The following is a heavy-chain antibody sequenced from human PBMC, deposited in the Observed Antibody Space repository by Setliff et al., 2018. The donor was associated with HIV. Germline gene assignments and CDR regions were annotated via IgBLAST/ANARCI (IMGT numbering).Heavy chain of an antibody. J-gene: IGHJ3*02. CDR3: ARDRDYDSSGYYSDVFDI. D-gene: IGHD3-22*01. CDR1: GFTLSTYW. CDR2: INSDGSST. Sequence: GESLKISCAASGFTLSTYWMHWVRQAPGKGLVWVSRINSDGSSTTYADSVKGRFTISRDNARNTLYLQMNSLRAEDTAMYYCARDRDYDSSGYYSDVFDIWGQGTMVTVSS. V-gene: IGHV3-74*03.